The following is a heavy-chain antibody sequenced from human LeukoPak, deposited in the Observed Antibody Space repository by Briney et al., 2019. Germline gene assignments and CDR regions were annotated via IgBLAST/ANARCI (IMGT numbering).Heavy chain of an antibody. V-gene: IGHV1-18*01. CDR1: GYTFTSYG. J-gene: IGHJ4*02. CDR3: ARNYYDSSGYYYFDY. CDR2: ISVYNGQT. D-gene: IGHD3-22*01. Sequence: ASVKVSCKASGYTFTSYGISWVRQAPGQGREWMGWISVYNGQTNYAQELQGRVTMTTDTSTSTAYMELRSLRSDDTAVYYCARNYYDSSGYYYFDYWGQGTLVTVSS.